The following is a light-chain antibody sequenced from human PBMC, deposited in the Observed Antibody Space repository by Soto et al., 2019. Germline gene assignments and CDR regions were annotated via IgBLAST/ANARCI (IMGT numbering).Light chain of an antibody. CDR2: EVS. V-gene: IGLV2-14*01. CDR3: SSYTSSSPHV. J-gene: IGLJ1*01. CDR1: SSGVGGYNY. Sequence: QSALTQPASVSGSPGQSITISCTRTSSGVGGYNYVSWYQQHPGKAPKLMIFEVSNRPSGISIRFSGSKSGNTASRTISGLQAEAEADYYCSSYTSSSPHVFGTGTKVTV.